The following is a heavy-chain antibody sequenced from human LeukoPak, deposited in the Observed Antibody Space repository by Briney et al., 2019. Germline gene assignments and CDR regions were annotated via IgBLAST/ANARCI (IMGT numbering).Heavy chain of an antibody. J-gene: IGHJ4*02. V-gene: IGHV3-53*01. CDR2: IYSGGST. D-gene: IGHD2-15*01. Sequence: GGSLRLSCAASEFSVGSNYMTWVRQAPGKGLEWVSLIYSGGSTYYADSVKGRLTISRDNSKNTLYLQMNSLRAEDAAVYYCAKAPLGRCTGVICYYFDYWGQGTLVTVSS. CDR3: AKAPLGRCTGVICYYFDY. CDR1: EFSVGSNY.